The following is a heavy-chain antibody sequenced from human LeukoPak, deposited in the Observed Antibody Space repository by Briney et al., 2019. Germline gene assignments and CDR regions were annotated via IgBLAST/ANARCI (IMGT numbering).Heavy chain of an antibody. CDR1: GFTFSSYW. CDR3: ARRNSFWFFEY. V-gene: IGHV3-7*01. Sequence: GGSLRLSCAASGFTFSSYWMSWVRQAPGKGLEWVANINEDGSETDYVDSAKGRFSISRDNAKNSVYLQMDSLRGDDAGVYYCARRNSFWFFEYWGQGALVTVSS. CDR2: INEDGSET. D-gene: IGHD3-9*01. J-gene: IGHJ4*02.